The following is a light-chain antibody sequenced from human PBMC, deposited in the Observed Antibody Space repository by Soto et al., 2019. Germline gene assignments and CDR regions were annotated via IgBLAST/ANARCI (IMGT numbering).Light chain of an antibody. V-gene: IGLV2-14*02. Sequence: QSALTQPASVSGSPGQSITISCTGTSSTVGGFNVVSWYQQHPGKAPKVIIYEGIKRPSGVSHRFSGSKSGNTASLTISGLQAEDEADYYCSSYRTGGPFVFGTGTKVTVL. CDR2: EGI. J-gene: IGLJ1*01. CDR3: SSYRTGGPFV. CDR1: SSTVGGFNV.